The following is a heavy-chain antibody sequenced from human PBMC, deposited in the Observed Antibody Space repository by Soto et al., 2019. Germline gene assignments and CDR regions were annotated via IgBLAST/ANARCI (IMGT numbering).Heavy chain of an antibody. CDR3: VRELGLAY. J-gene: IGHJ4*02. V-gene: IGHV3-7*03. D-gene: IGHD7-27*01. CDR2: INKDGSQK. Sequence: GGSLRLSCAASGFTLSNYWMTWVRQAPGKGLEWVANINKDGSQKNYVDSVKGRFTIARDNGQNSLSPQMNSLRVEDTAVYYCVRELGLAYWGQGALVTVSS. CDR1: GFTLSNYW.